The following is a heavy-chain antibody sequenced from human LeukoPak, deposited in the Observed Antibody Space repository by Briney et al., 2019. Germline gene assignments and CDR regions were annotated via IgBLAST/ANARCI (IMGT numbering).Heavy chain of an antibody. V-gene: IGHV3-43*01. CDR3: AKDLGTGSYYEAFDY. CDR2: ITWDGGST. J-gene: IGHJ4*02. D-gene: IGHD1-26*01. CDR1: GFTFDVYS. Sequence: GGSLRLSCGASGFTFDVYSIHWVRQAPGKSLEWVSLITWDGGSTYYADSVKGRLTISRDNRKNSVYLQMNSLRIEDTAFYYCAKDLGTGSYYEAFDYWGQGTLVTVSS.